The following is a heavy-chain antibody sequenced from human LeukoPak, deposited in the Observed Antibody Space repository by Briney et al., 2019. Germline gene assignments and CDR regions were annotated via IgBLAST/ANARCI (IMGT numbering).Heavy chain of an antibody. CDR3: AKEVQYFDWLLGGYYFDY. D-gene: IGHD3-9*01. J-gene: IGHJ4*02. Sequence: GGSLRLSCAGSGFTFSSYAMSWVRQAPGKGLEWVSAISGSGGSTYYADSVKGRFTISRDNSKNTLYLQMNSLRAEDTAVYYCAKEVQYFDWLLGGYYFDYWGQGTLVTVSS. CDR1: GFTFSSYA. V-gene: IGHV3-23*01. CDR2: ISGSGGST.